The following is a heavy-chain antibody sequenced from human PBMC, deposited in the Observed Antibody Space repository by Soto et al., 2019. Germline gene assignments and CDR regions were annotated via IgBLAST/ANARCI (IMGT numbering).Heavy chain of an antibody. CDR2: ISGSGRTI. CDR1: GVDFSSEV. D-gene: IGHD1-26*01. J-gene: IGHJ6*02. CDR3: AKVGPSYYYGMDV. V-gene: IGHV3-23*01. Sequence: GESLKISCAASGVDFSSEVMCWVRQAPGKGLEWVSSISGSGRTIYHADSMRGRFAISRDNSKNSLYLQLNDLRVDDTAVYYCAKVGPSYYYGMDVWGQGTTVTVS.